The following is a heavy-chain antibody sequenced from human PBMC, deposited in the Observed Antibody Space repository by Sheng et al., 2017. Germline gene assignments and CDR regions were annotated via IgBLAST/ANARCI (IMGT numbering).Heavy chain of an antibody. CDR2: INSDGSST. J-gene: IGHJ6*04. V-gene: IGHV3-74*01. Sequence: EVQLVESGGGLVQPGGSLRLSCAASGFTFSSYWMHWVRQAPGKGLVWVSRINSDGSSTSYADSVKGRFTISRDNAKNTLYLQMNSLRAEDTAVYYCARGDIVVVVAATPFLDVWGKGTTVTVSS. D-gene: IGHD2-15*01. CDR3: ARGDIVVVVAATPFLDV. CDR1: GFTFSSYW.